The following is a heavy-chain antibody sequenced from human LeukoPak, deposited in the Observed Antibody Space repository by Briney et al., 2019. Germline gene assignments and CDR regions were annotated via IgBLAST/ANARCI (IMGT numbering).Heavy chain of an antibody. J-gene: IGHJ6*02. Sequence: SQTLSLTCTVSGGSISSGGYYWSWIRQHPGKGLEWIGYIYYSGSTYYNPSLKSRVTISVDTSKNQFSLKLSSVTAADTAVYYCAREHRRSGQSPYWYYGMDVWGQGTTVTVSS. CDR3: AREHRRSGQSPYWYYGMDV. CDR1: GGSISSGGYY. D-gene: IGHD3-3*01. V-gene: IGHV4-31*03. CDR2: IYYSGST.